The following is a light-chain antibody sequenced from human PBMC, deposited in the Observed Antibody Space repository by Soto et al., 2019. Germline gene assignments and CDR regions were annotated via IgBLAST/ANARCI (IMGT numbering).Light chain of an antibody. CDR3: CSYAGSYTYV. J-gene: IGLJ1*01. Sequence: QSALTQPRSVSGSPGQSDTISCTGTSSDVGGYNFVSWYQHHPGKAPKLMIYNVIQRPSGVPDRFSASKSGNTASLTISGLQAEDEADYYCCSYAGSYTYVFGTGTKVTVL. CDR1: SSDVGGYNF. CDR2: NVI. V-gene: IGLV2-11*01.